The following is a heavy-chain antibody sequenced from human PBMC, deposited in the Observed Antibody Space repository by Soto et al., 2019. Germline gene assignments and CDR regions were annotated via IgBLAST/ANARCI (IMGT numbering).Heavy chain of an antibody. CDR2: INPSGGST. CDR3: ARGPENQEQLVPYYFDY. CDR1: GYTFTSYY. J-gene: IGHJ4*02. V-gene: IGHV1-46*01. Sequence: ASVKVSCKASGYTFTSYYMHWVRQAPGQGLEWMGIINPSGGSTSCAQKFQGRVTMTRDTSTSTVYMELSSLRSEDTAVYYCARGPENQEQLVPYYFDYWGQGTLVTVSS. D-gene: IGHD6-6*01.